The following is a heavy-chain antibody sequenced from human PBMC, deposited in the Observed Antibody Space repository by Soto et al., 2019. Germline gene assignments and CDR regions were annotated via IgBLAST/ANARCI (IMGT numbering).Heavy chain of an antibody. Sequence: GGSLRLSCAVSGLDVSGNYMTWVRQAPGKGLEWVSVIYSGGSTYYADSVKGRFTISRDTSKSTLYLEMNSLRAEDTAVYYCARDGGCDGVDCNNLFDPWGQGTLVTVSS. V-gene: IGHV3-53*01. J-gene: IGHJ5*02. D-gene: IGHD2-21*01. CDR3: ARDGGCDGVDCNNLFDP. CDR1: GLDVSGNY. CDR2: IYSGGST.